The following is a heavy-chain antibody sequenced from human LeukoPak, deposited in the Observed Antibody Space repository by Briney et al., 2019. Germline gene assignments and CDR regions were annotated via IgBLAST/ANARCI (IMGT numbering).Heavy chain of an antibody. V-gene: IGHV4-59*08. Sequence: SETLSLTCTVSGGSISSDYWSWIRQPPGKGLEWIGYISYSGRTYYNPSLRSRLTISVDTSKNHFSLKLSSVTAADTSVYYCARSIAAEGPPHNWFGPWGQGTLVTVSS. CDR3: ARSIAAEGPPHNWFGP. CDR2: ISYSGRT. J-gene: IGHJ5*02. CDR1: GGSISSDY. D-gene: IGHD6-13*01.